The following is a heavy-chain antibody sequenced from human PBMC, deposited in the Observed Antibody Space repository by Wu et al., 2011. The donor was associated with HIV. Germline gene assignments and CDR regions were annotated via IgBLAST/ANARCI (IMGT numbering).Heavy chain of an antibody. CDR3: ARDRHPMVGPWYYYYYMDV. D-gene: IGHD3-10*01. CDR2: ISADNGDT. V-gene: IGHV1-18*01. J-gene: IGHJ6*03. Sequence: QVQLVQSGAEVKKPGSSVKVSCKASGGTFSSHAISWVRQAPGQGLEWMGWISADNGDTNYAQKLQGRVTMTTDTSTSTAYMELRSLRFDDTAVYYCARDRHPMVGPWYYYYYMDVWGKGTTVTVSS. CDR1: GGTFSSHA.